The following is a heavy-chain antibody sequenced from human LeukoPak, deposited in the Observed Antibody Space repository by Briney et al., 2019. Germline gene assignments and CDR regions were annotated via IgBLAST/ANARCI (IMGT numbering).Heavy chain of an antibody. J-gene: IGHJ4*02. Sequence: ASVKVSCKASGYTFTAYYMHWVRQAPGQGLEWMGWINPNSGGTNYAQKFQGRVTMTRDTSISTAYMELSRLRSDDTAVYYCARIVCSSTSCYTSYFDYWGQGTLVTVSS. V-gene: IGHV1-2*02. CDR2: INPNSGGT. D-gene: IGHD2-2*02. CDR1: GYTFTAYY. CDR3: ARIVCSSTSCYTSYFDY.